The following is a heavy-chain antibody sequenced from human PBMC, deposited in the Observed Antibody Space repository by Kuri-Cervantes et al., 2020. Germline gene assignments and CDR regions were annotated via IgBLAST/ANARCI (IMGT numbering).Heavy chain of an antibody. J-gene: IGHJ4*02. CDR3: ARSSYDSSGYYYLGLDY. CDR2: ISSSGSTI. Sequence: LSLTCAASGFTFSDYYMSWIRQAPGKGLEWVSYISSSGSTIYYADSVKGRFTISRDNAKNSLYLQMNSLRAEDTAVYYCARSSYDSSGYYYLGLDYWGQGTLVTVSS. CDR1: GFTFSDYY. D-gene: IGHD3-22*01. V-gene: IGHV3-11*04.